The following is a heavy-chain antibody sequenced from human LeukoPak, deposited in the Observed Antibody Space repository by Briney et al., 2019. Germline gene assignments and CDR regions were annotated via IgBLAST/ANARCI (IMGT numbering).Heavy chain of an antibody. D-gene: IGHD6-19*01. CDR3: ASKHSSAWSFDY. CDR2: IYSGGIT. J-gene: IGHJ4*02. CDR1: GFTFSNAW. V-gene: IGHV3-53*01. Sequence: GGSLRLSCAASGFTFSNAWMSWVRQAPGKGLEWVSLIYSGGITYYADSVKGRFTISRDNTKNTLYLQMNSLRAEDTAVYYCASKHSSAWSFDYWGQGTLVTVSS.